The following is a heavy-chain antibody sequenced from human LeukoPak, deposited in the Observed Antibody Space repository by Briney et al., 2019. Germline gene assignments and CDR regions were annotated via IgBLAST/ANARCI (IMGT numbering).Heavy chain of an antibody. D-gene: IGHD3-10*01. CDR3: ARDSGTTGEVKFDP. CDR2: IYYSGST. J-gene: IGHJ5*02. Sequence: SETLSLTCVLYGGSSSGYYWNWIRQPPGKGLEWIGSIYYSGSTYYNPSLKSRVTISVDTSKNQFSLKLSSVTAADTAVYYCARDSGTTGEVKFDPWGQGTLVTVSS. CDR1: GGSSSGYY. V-gene: IGHV4-34*01.